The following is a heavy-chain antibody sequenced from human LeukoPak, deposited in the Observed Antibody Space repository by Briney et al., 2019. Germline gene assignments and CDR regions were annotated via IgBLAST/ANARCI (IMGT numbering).Heavy chain of an antibody. Sequence: GASVKVSCKASGYTFTGYYIHRVRQAPGQGLEWMGWINPNSGGTNHAQKFQGRVTMTRDTSISTAYMDLSRLRSDDTAVYYCARENSSGSFDPWGQGTLVTVSS. D-gene: IGHD6-19*01. CDR1: GYTFTGYY. J-gene: IGHJ5*02. CDR2: INPNSGGT. CDR3: ARENSSGSFDP. V-gene: IGHV1-2*02.